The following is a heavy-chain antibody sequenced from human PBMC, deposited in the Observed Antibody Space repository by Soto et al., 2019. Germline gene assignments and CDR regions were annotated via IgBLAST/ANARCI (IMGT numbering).Heavy chain of an antibody. V-gene: IGHV3-15*01. CDR3: ATFRSYSDC. J-gene: IGHJ4*02. Sequence: EMQLVESGGGLVKPGGSLRLSCAASGFAFSDAWMTWVRQAPGKGLEWVGSIKSQGEGGTTEYAAPVKGRFTISRDDSESTLYLQMNSLKTEDTGVYYCATFRSYSDCWGQGSLVTVSS. CDR2: IKSQGEGGTT. CDR1: GFAFSDAW.